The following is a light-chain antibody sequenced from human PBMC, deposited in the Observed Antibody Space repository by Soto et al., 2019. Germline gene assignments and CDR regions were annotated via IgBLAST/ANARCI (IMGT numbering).Light chain of an antibody. CDR1: SSDIGAGYD. J-gene: IGLJ1*01. CDR2: GNR. V-gene: IGLV1-40*01. CDR3: QSYDSSLNGLYV. Sequence: QSVLTQPPSVSGAPGQRVTISCTGSSSDIGAGYDVHWYQQLPGAAPKVVIYGNRHRPSGVPDRFSGSRSGTSASLVITGLQAEDEADYYCQSYDSSLNGLYVFGSGTKLTVL.